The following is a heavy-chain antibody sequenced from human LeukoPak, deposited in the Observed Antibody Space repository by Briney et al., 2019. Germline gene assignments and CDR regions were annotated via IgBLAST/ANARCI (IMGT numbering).Heavy chain of an antibody. Sequence: PGGSLRLSCTASGLTSDDHAMHWVRQVPGKGLEWVSGISWNSGSIGYADSVTGRFTISRDNAKNSLYLQMNSLRAEDTAVYYCAKLDGLYGGNPPTHWGQGTLVTVSS. CDR3: AKLDGLYGGNPPTH. CDR1: GLTSDDHA. D-gene: IGHD4-23*01. J-gene: IGHJ4*02. V-gene: IGHV3-9*02. CDR2: ISWNSGSI.